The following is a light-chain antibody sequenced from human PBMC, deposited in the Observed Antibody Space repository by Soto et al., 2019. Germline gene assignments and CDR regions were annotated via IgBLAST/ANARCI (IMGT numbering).Light chain of an antibody. CDR1: SSKW. CDR2: DVS. J-gene: IGKJ2*01. CDR3: QHASDFT. V-gene: IGKV1-5*01. Sequence: DIQMTQSPSTLAASVGDTVTMTCRSSSKWVACYQKKPGKAPKLLIYDVSNLERRVPPRFSGSTSGAKSTHTISRLQPYDLGKYSWQHASDFTFGQGTKVEIK.